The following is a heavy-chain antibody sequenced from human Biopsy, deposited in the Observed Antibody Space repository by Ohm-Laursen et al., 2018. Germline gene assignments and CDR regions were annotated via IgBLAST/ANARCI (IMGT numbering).Heavy chain of an antibody. J-gene: IGHJ2*01. CDR1: GGSISSYY. D-gene: IGHD1-26*01. CDR2: IYYTGGT. CDR3: ARHAPSYSGSYWRYFDL. V-gene: IGHV4-59*08. Sequence: TLSLTCTVSGGSISSYYWSWIRQPPGKGLEWIGYIYYTGGTNYNPSLKSRVTISVDTSMNHLSLRLTSVTAADTAVYYCARHAPSYSGSYWRYFDLWGRGTLVTVSS.